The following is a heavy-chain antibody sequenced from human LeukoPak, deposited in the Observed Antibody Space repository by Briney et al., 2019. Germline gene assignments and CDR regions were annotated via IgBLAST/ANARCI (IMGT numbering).Heavy chain of an antibody. CDR1: GGSISSSSYS. D-gene: IGHD6-13*01. V-gene: IGHV4-39*07. J-gene: IGHJ4*02. CDR2: INHSGST. CDR3: ARGGSSSWYGDYFDY. Sequence: ASETLSLTCTVSGGSISSSSYSWGWIRQPPGKGLEWIGEINHSGSTNYNPSLKSRVTISVDTSKNQFSLKLSSVTAADTAVYYCARGGSSSWYGDYFDYWGQGTLVTVSS.